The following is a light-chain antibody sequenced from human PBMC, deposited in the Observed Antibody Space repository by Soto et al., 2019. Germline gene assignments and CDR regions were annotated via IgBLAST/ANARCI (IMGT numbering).Light chain of an antibody. CDR2: GAS. V-gene: IGKV3-15*01. J-gene: IGKJ4*01. CDR1: QSISND. Sequence: EIVMTQSPATLSMSPGERATLSCRASQSISNDLAWYQQKPGQAPRLLIYGASTRATGIPARFSGSGSGTEFTLSISSLQSEDFAVYYCQQRVDWLTFGGGTKLEIK. CDR3: QQRVDWLT.